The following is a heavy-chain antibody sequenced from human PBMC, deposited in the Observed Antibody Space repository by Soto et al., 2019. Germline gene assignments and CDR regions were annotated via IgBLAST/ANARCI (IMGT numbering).Heavy chain of an antibody. CDR3: AGLRSTSFPTPKYFQH. J-gene: IGHJ1*01. CDR2: ISYDGSNK. CDR1: GFTFSSYG. D-gene: IGHD2-2*01. Sequence: QVQLVESGGGVVQPGRSLRLSCAASGFTFSSYGMHWVRQAPGKGLEWVAVISYDGSNKYYADSVKGRFTISRDNSKNXLYLQMNSLRAEDTAVYYCAGLRSTSFPTPKYFQHWGQGTLVTVSS. V-gene: IGHV3-30*03.